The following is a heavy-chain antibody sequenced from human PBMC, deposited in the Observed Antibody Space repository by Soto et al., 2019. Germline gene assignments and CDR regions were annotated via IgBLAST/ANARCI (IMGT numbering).Heavy chain of an antibody. D-gene: IGHD1-26*01. Sequence: EVQLVESGGGLVRPGGSLRLSCAASGFTFSYYWMHWVRQAPGKGLVWVSRIHSDGSSTTYADFVKGRFIISRDNARNTVELQMNSVRVEDTAVYYCERGDRGAFDLWGQGTVVTVSS. CDR1: GFTFSYYW. CDR3: ERGDRGAFDL. J-gene: IGHJ3*01. CDR2: IHSDGSST. V-gene: IGHV3-74*01.